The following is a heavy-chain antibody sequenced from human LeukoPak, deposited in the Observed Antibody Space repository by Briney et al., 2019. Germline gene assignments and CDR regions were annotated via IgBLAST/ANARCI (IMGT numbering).Heavy chain of an antibody. CDR3: AKGPDIVVVPAALNWFDP. D-gene: IGHD2-2*01. CDR1: GFTFSSYA. V-gene: IGHV3-23*01. Sequence: PGESLRLSCAASGFTFSSYAMSWVRQAPGKGLEWVSAISGSGGSTYYADSVKGRFTISRDNSKNTLYLQMNSLRAEDTAVYYCAKGPDIVVVPAALNWFDPWGQGTLVTVSS. CDR2: ISGSGGST. J-gene: IGHJ5*02.